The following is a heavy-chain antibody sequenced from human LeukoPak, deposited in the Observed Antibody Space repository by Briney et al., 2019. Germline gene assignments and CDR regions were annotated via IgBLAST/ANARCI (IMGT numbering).Heavy chain of an antibody. CDR2: ISSSGSTI. CDR3: ARDERKRAGYSSSWSDY. V-gene: IGHV3-48*04. CDR1: GFTFSSYS. Sequence: GGSLRLSCAASGFTFSSYSMNWVRQAPGKGLEWVSYISSSGSTIYYADSVKGRFTISRDNAKNSLYLQMNSLRAEDTAVYYCARDERKRAGYSSSWSDYWGQGTLVTVSS. J-gene: IGHJ4*02. D-gene: IGHD6-13*01.